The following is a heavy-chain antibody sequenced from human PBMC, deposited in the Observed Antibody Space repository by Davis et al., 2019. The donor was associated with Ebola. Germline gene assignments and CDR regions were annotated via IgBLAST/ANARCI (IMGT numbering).Heavy chain of an antibody. Sequence: SETLSLTCTVSGGSISSYYWSWIRQPPGKGLEWIGYIYYSGSTNYNPSLKSRVTISVDTSKNQFSLKLSSVTAADTAVYSCARGRGNGYSGYRRAFDYWGQGTLVTVSS. CDR2: IYYSGST. V-gene: IGHV4-59*12. CDR1: GGSISSYY. D-gene: IGHD5-12*01. J-gene: IGHJ4*02. CDR3: ARGRGNGYSGYRRAFDY.